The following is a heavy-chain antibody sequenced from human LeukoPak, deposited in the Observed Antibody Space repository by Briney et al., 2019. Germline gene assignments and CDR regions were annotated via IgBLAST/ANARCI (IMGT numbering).Heavy chain of an antibody. CDR1: GFTFSSYW. Sequence: PGGSLRLSCAASGFTFSSYWMHWVRQAPGKGLVWVSRINSDGSSTNYADSVKGRFTISRDNAKNTLYLQMNSLRAEDTAVYYCARLVDDYLDAFDIWGQGTMVTVSS. D-gene: IGHD5-24*01. V-gene: IGHV3-74*01. CDR2: INSDGSST. J-gene: IGHJ3*02. CDR3: ARLVDDYLDAFDI.